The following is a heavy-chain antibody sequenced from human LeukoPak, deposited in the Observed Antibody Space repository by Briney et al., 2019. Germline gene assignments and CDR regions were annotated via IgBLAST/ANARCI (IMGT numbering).Heavy chain of an antibody. D-gene: IGHD3-16*02. J-gene: IGHJ4*02. CDR3: ARGGGYVWGSYPTLGY. CDR1: GGSFSGYY. V-gene: IGHV4-34*01. CDR2: INHSGSS. Sequence: PSETLSLTCAVYGGSFSGYYCGWIRQPPGRGLGWIGEINHSGSSNYNPSLKSRVTISVDTSKNQFSLKLSSVTAAATAVYYCARGGGYVWGSYPTLGYWGQGTLLTVPS.